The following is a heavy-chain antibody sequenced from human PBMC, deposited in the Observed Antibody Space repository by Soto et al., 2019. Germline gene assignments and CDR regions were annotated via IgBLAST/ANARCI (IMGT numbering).Heavy chain of an antibody. CDR1: GFSLTTTRMG. CDR3: AHAGDFDLLSFDR. Sequence: QITLKESGPPLVRPAQTLTLTCAFSGFSLTTTRMGVAWIRQPPGKALEWLALIYCDDDKRYSPSLKNRLTVSKDTSTNRVVLTITNISPDDTGTYFCAHAGDFDLLSFDRWGPGTLVTVSS. J-gene: IGHJ4*02. CDR2: IYCDDDK. V-gene: IGHV2-5*02. D-gene: IGHD2-15*01.